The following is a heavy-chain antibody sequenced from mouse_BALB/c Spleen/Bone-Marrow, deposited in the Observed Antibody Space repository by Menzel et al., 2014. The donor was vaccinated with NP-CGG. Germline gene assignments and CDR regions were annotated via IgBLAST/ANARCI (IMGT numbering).Heavy chain of an antibody. J-gene: IGHJ1*01. CDR3: AGNYWYFDV. D-gene: IGHD2-1*01. CDR1: GYSITSDYA. V-gene: IGHV3-2*02. Sequence: EVMLVESGPGLVKPSQSLSLTRTVTGYSITSDYAWNWIRQFPGNKLEWMGYISYSGSTSYNPSLKSRISITRDTSKNQFFLQLNSVTTEDTATYYCAGNYWYFDVWGAGTAVTVSS. CDR2: ISYSGST.